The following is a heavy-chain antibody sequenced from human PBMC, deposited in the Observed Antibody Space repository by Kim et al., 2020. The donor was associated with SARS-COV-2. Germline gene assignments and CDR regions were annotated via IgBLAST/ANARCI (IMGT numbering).Heavy chain of an antibody. Sequence: SVKGRFTISRDNSKNTLYLQMNSLRAEDTAVYYCARDGVDSSGYLYYFDYWGQGTLVTVSS. J-gene: IGHJ4*02. V-gene: IGHV3-30*01. CDR3: ARDGVDSSGYLYYFDY. D-gene: IGHD3-22*01.